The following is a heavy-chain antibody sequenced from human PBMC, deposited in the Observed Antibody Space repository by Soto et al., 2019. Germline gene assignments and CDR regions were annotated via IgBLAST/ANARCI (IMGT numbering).Heavy chain of an antibody. CDR3: APLTVSLSGPYGIHV. Sequence: TSETLSLTCSVSGYSVSSSDYYWAWIRQPPGKGLEWIGSMFYSGLTYHNPSLKSRVTLSVDTSKNHFSVRLNSVTAADTAVYYCAPLTVSLSGPYGIHVWGQGTTVTVSS. CDR2: MFYSGLT. CDR1: GYSVSSSDYY. V-gene: IGHV4-39*01. J-gene: IGHJ6*02. D-gene: IGHD2-15*01.